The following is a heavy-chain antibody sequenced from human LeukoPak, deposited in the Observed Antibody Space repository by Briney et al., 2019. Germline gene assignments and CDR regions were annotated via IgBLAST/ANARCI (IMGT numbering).Heavy chain of an antibody. V-gene: IGHV3-21*01. CDR3: ARLTVLTATPFDY. D-gene: IGHD2-21*02. CDR2: ISSTGSYI. CDR1: GFTFSSYS. J-gene: IGHJ4*02. Sequence: GGSLRLSCAASGFTFSSYSMNWVRQAPGKGLEWVSSISSTGSYIYYADSVKGRFTTSRDNAENSLYLQMNSLRAEDTAVYYCARLTVLTATPFDYWGQGTLVTVSS.